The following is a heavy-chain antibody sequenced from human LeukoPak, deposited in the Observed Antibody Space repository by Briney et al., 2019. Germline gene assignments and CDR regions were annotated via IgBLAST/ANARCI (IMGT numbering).Heavy chain of an antibody. CDR1: GGSISSYY. D-gene: IGHD1-1*01. CDR2: IYYSGST. CDR3: ARLTNPHNYFDY. J-gene: IGHJ4*02. Sequence: SETLCLTCTASGGSISSYYWSWIRQPPGKGLEWIGYIYYSGSTNYNPSLKSRVTISVDTSKNQFSLKLSAVTAADTAVYYCARLTNPHNYFDYWGQGTLVTVSS. V-gene: IGHV4-59*08.